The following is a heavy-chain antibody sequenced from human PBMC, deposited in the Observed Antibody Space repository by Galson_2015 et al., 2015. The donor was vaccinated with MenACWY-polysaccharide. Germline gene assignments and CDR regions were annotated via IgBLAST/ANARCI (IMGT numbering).Heavy chain of an antibody. CDR3: ARKEKYSTMPYAFDP. CDR2: IYYSGST. J-gene: IGHJ5*02. Sequence: TLSLTCTVSGGSISSGGYYWSWIRQHPGKGLEWIGYIYYSGSTYYNPSLKSRVTISVDTSKNQFSLKLSSVTAADTAVYYCARKEKYSTMPYAFDPWGQGTLVTVSS. V-gene: IGHV4-31*03. D-gene: IGHD1-26*01. CDR1: GGSISSGGYY.